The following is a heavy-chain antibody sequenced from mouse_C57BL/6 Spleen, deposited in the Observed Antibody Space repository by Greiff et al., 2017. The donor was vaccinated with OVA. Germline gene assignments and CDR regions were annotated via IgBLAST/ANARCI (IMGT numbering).Heavy chain of an antibody. D-gene: IGHD2-12*01. CDR3: TTGRRPHYYAMDY. V-gene: IGHV14-1*01. CDR1: GFNIKDYY. J-gene: IGHJ4*01. CDR2: IDPEDGDT. Sequence: VQLQQSGAELVRPGASVKLSCTASGFNIKDYYMHWVKQRPEQGLEWIGRIDPEDGDTEYAPKFQGKATMTADTSSNTADLQLSSLTSEDTAVYYCTTGRRPHYYAMDYWGQGTSVTGSS.